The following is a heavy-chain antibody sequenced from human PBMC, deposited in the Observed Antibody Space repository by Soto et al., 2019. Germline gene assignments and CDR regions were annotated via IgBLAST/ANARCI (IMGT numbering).Heavy chain of an antibody. D-gene: IGHD6-6*01. CDR1: GYTFTSYG. V-gene: IGHV1-18*01. Sequence: ASVKVSCTASGYTFTSYGISWVRQAPGQGLEWMGWISAYNGDTNYAQKLQGRVTMTTDTSTSTAYMELRSLRSDDTAVYYCARDGPSYSSSPGDWFDPRGQGTLVTVSS. CDR2: ISAYNGDT. CDR3: ARDGPSYSSSPGDWFDP. J-gene: IGHJ5*02.